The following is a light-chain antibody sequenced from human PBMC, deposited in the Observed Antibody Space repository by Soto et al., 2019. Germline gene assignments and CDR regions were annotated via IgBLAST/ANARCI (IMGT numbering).Light chain of an antibody. V-gene: IGKV3-15*01. J-gene: IGKJ1*01. CDR1: QSVGIS. CDR3: QQYSKWPWT. CDR2: HAS. Sequence: EIVMTQSPATLSVSPGETATLSCRASQSVGISLAWYQQKPGQAPGRLIYHASPSAVGVPARFSGSGSGTEFTLTISSLHSEDFAVYYCQQYSKWPWTFGRGTQVEIK.